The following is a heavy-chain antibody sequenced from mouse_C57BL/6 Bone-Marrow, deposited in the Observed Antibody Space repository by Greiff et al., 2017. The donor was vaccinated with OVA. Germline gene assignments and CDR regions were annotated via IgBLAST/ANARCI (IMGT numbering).Heavy chain of an antibody. CDR3: ARAYYGYSWFAY. D-gene: IGHD2-9*01. CDR1: GYSITSGYD. J-gene: IGHJ3*01. Sequence: EVKVVESGPGMVKPSQSLSLTCTVTGYSITSGYDWHWIRHFPGNKLEWMGYISYSGSTNYNPSLKSRISITHDTSKNHFFLKLNSVTTEDTATYYCARAYYGYSWFAYWGQGTLVTVSA. V-gene: IGHV3-1*01. CDR2: ISYSGST.